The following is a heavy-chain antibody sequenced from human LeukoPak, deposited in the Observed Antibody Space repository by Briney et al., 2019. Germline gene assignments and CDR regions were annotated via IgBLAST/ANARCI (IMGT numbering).Heavy chain of an antibody. CDR3: ARDYKYAFDN. CDR1: GFRCRDYS. Sequence: GGSLRLSCAASGFRCRDYSMNWVRQAPGKGLDWISYMGIDSGNTNYADSGKGRLTVSGYKAKNSLYLQMNSLRVEDTAVYYCARDYKYAFDNWGQGTLVTASS. J-gene: IGHJ4*02. V-gene: IGHV3-48*01. CDR2: MGIDSGNT. D-gene: IGHD5-24*01.